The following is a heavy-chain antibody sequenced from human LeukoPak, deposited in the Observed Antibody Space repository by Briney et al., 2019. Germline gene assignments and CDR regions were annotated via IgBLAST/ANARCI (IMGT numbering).Heavy chain of an antibody. D-gene: IGHD1-26*01. CDR3: AIVGATNSFDY. CDR2: IIPIFGTE. J-gene: IGHJ4*02. Sequence: GASVKVSCKASGGTFSSYAISWVRQAPGQGLEWMGGIIPIFGTENYAQKFQGRVTITTDESTSTAYMELSSLRSEDTAVYYCAIVGATNSFDYWGQGTLVTVSS. V-gene: IGHV1-69*05. CDR1: GGTFSSYA.